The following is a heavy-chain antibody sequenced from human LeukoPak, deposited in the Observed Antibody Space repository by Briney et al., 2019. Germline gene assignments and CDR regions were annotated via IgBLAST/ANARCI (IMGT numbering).Heavy chain of an antibody. CDR3: ARDLSIAVAGTKDY. J-gene: IGHJ4*02. Sequence: GASVKVLCKASRYTFTSYYMHWVRQAPRQGLEGMGIINPSGGSTSYAQKFQGRVTMTRDTSTSTVYMELSSLRSEDTAVYYCARDLSIAVAGTKDYWGQGTLVTVSS. D-gene: IGHD6-19*01. V-gene: IGHV1-46*01. CDR1: RYTFTSYY. CDR2: INPSGGST.